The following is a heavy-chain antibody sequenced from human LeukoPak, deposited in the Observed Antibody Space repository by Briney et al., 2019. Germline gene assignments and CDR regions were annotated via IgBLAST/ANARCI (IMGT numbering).Heavy chain of an antibody. Sequence: GGSLRLSCAASGFTFSNYGMHWVRQAPGKGLEWVAVISHDGSNKYYADSVKGRFTISRDNSKNTLYLQMNSLRPEDTAVYYCAGLGGASVWFGELISHEIDYWGQGTLVTVSS. D-gene: IGHD3-10*01. CDR3: AGLGGASVWFGELISHEIDY. V-gene: IGHV3-30*03. CDR1: GFTFSNYG. CDR2: ISHDGSNK. J-gene: IGHJ4*02.